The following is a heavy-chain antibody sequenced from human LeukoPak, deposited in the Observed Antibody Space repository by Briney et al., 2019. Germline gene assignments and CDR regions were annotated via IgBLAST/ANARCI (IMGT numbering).Heavy chain of an antibody. Sequence: GGSLRLSCAASGFTFSNYAMSWVRQAPGKGLEWVSAICGNGGSTYYADSVKGRFTVSRDISTNTLYLQMNSLRAEDTAVYYCAKDAGYCGGDCYSYWGQGTLVTVSS. D-gene: IGHD2-21*02. CDR3: AKDAGYCGGDCYSY. CDR1: GFTFSNYA. J-gene: IGHJ4*02. CDR2: ICGNGGST. V-gene: IGHV3-23*01.